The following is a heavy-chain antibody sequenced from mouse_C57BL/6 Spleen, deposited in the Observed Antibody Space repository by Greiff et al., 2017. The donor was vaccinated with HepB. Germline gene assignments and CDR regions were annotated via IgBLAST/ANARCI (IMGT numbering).Heavy chain of an antibody. V-gene: IGHV1-53*01. CDR2: INPSNGGT. CDR1: GYTFTSYW. CDR3: ARDKYYDYDDLYFDY. J-gene: IGHJ2*01. D-gene: IGHD2-4*01. Sequence: QVQLQQPGTELVKPGASVKLSCKASGYTFTSYWMHCVKQRPGQGLEWIGNINPSNGGTNYNEKFKSKATLTVDKSSSTAYMQLSSLTSEDSAVYYCARDKYYDYDDLYFDYWGQGTTLTVSS.